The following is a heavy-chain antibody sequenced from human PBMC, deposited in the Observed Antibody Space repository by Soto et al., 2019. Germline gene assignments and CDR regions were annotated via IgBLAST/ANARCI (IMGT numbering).Heavy chain of an antibody. CDR2: IIPIFGTA. D-gene: IGHD3-9*01. CDR3: ASDSVLRYFDWFKVGVMDV. Sequence: GASVKVSCKASGGTFSSYAISWVRQAPGQGLEWTGGIIPIFGTANYAQKFQGRVTITADESTSTAYMELSSLRSEDTAVYYCASDSVLRYFDWFKVGVMDVWGQGTTVTVSS. V-gene: IGHV1-69*13. CDR1: GGTFSSYA. J-gene: IGHJ6*02.